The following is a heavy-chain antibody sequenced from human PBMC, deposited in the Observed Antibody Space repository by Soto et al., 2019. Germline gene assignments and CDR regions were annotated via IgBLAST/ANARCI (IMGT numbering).Heavy chain of an antibody. CDR2: ISSSSSTI. D-gene: IGHD2-2*01. CDR1: GFTFSSYS. J-gene: IGHJ4*02. CDR3: AREDCSSTSCRFDY. V-gene: IGHV3-48*01. Sequence: GGSLRLSCAASGFTFSSYSMNWVRQAPGKGLEWVSYISSSSSTIYYADSVKGRFTISRDNAKNSLYLQMNSLRAEDTAVYYCAREDCSSTSCRFDYWGQGTLVPVSS.